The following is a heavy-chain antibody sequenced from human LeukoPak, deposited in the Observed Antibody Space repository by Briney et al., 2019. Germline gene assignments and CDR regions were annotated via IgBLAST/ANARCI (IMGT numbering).Heavy chain of an antibody. J-gene: IGHJ4*02. Sequence: GASVKVSCKTSGYTFRSYAISWVRQAPGQELERMGWINVYNGYTNYARNFQGRVTMTTDTSTSTAYMEVRSLRSDDKAVYYCARVECSSTTCYDDYWGQGTLVIVSS. CDR2: INVYNGYT. CDR3: ARVECSSTTCYDDY. D-gene: IGHD2-2*01. V-gene: IGHV1-18*01. CDR1: GYTFRSYA.